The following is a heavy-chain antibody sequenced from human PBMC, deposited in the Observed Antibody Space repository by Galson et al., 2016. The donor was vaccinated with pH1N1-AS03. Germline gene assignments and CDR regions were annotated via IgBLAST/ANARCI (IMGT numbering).Heavy chain of an antibody. D-gene: IGHD2-21*01. V-gene: IGHV5-51*01. Sequence: QSGAEVKQPGESLKISCKASGSLFTNYWIAWVRQMPGKGLEWMGIIYPSDSDARYSPSFQGQVTFSADKSTSTAYLHLTTLKAADSAIYYCARHASPTIPSSHFDSGGRGTLVTVSS. CDR1: GSLFTNYW. CDR2: IYPSDSDA. CDR3: ARHASPTIPSSHFDS. J-gene: IGHJ4*02.